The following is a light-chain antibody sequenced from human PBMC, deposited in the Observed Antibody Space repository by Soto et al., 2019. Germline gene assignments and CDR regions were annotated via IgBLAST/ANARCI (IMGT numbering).Light chain of an antibody. CDR2: GAS. Sequence: EIVLTQSPGTLSLSPGERATLSCRASQSVSSSYLAWYQQKPGQAPRLLIYGASSRATCIPDRFSGSGSGTDFTISISRREPEGCAVYFCQQCCSSSFTLGRGITVDIK. CDR3: QQCCSSSFT. CDR1: QSVSSSY. J-gene: IGKJ3*01. V-gene: IGKV3-20*01.